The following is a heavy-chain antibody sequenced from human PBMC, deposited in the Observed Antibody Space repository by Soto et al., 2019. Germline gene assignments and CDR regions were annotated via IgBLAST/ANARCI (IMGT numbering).Heavy chain of an antibody. J-gene: IGHJ4*02. Sequence: QVHLQESGPGLVKPSGTLSLTCAVSGTSISSNFWWSWVRQPPGKGLEWIGEVHPSGTTNYNPSLKSRVTISVDKSKNQLSLNLNSVTDADTAVFYCTRHVGVPGTRGFDYWGQGTQVAVSS. V-gene: IGHV4-4*02. CDR1: GTSISSNFW. CDR2: VHPSGTT. CDR3: TRHVGVPGTRGFDY. D-gene: IGHD6-19*01.